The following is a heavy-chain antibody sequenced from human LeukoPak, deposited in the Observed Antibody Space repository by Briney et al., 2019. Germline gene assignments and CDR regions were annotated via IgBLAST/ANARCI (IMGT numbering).Heavy chain of an antibody. CDR1: GYTFTSYG. Sequence: ASVKVSCKASGYTFTSYGISWVRQAPGQGLEWMGWISAYNGNTNYAQKLQGRVTMTTDTSTSTAYMDLRSLRSDDTAVYYCARLSYLEVRGGGDAFAIWGQGTMVTVSS. J-gene: IGHJ3*02. CDR2: ISAYNGNT. CDR3: ARLSYLEVRGGGDAFAI. D-gene: IGHD3-10*01. V-gene: IGHV1-18*01.